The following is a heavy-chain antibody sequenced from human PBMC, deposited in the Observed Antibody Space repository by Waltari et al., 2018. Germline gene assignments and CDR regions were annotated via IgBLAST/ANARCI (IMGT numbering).Heavy chain of an antibody. Sequence: HVQLQESGPGLVKPSETMSLTCTVSGDFLGDDNWTRIRQAPGKGLEWIAYLRHTGRTKCTPSLESRVTVSAVTSKKQFSLRLTSVTAADTAVYYCARLPTKYYDSIGWGFFDQWGQGILVTVSS. CDR3: ARLPTKYYDSIGWGFFDQ. CDR1: GDFLGDDN. CDR2: LRHTGRT. D-gene: IGHD3-22*01. J-gene: IGHJ4*02. V-gene: IGHV4-59*08.